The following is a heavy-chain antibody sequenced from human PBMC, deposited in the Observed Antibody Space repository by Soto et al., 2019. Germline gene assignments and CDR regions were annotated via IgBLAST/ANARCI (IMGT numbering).Heavy chain of an antibody. V-gene: IGHV3-64*01. D-gene: IGHD5-12*01. J-gene: IGHJ4*02. CDR1: GFTFSSYA. Sequence: EVQLVESGGGLVQPGGSLRLSCAASGFTFSSYAMHWVRQAPGKGLEYVSAISSNGGSTYYANSVKGRFTISRDNSKNTLYLQMGSLRAEDMAVYYCARGGGYDFGPPFDYWGQGTLVTVSS. CDR3: ARGGGYDFGPPFDY. CDR2: ISSNGGST.